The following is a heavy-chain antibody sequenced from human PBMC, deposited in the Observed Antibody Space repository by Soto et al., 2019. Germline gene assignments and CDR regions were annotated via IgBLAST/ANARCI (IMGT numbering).Heavy chain of an antibody. V-gene: IGHV1-2*02. CDR2: INPNSGDT. Sequence: QVHLVQSGAEVRKPGASVRVSCKASGYTFTDYYLYWLRQAPGQGLEWLGGINPNSGDTVYALKFQGRVTMTRDTSISTAYMDVSGLRSDETAVYYCARDPIGGGAPYYVDYWGQGILVTVSS. J-gene: IGHJ4*02. D-gene: IGHD3-16*01. CDR1: GYTFTDYY. CDR3: ARDPIGGGAPYYVDY.